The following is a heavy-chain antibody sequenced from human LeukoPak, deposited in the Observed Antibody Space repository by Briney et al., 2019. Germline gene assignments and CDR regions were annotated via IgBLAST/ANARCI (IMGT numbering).Heavy chain of an antibody. CDR1: GGSFSAYY. Sequence: PSETLSLTCAVYGGSFSAYYWSWIRQPPGKGLQWIGEINHSRSTNYNPSLKSRVTISLDTSKNQFSLKLSSVTAADTAVYYCARRTIRPFYCGGDCRPYWYFDLWGRGTLVTVSS. V-gene: IGHV4-34*01. J-gene: IGHJ2*01. CDR2: INHSRST. D-gene: IGHD2-21*02. CDR3: ARRTIRPFYCGGDCRPYWYFDL.